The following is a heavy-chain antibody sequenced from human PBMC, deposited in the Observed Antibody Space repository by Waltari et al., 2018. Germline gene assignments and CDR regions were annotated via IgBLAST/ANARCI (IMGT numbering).Heavy chain of an antibody. V-gene: IGHV1-69*02. Sequence: QVQLVQSGAEVKKPGSSVKVSCKASGGTFSSYTISWVRQAPGQGLEWMGRFIPILGIANYAQKFQGRVTITADKSTSTAYMELSSLRSEDTAVYYCKVTMVRGVMEYYFDYWGQGTLVTVSS. CDR3: KVTMVRGVMEYYFDY. CDR1: GGTFSSYT. J-gene: IGHJ4*02. CDR2: FIPILGIA. D-gene: IGHD3-10*01.